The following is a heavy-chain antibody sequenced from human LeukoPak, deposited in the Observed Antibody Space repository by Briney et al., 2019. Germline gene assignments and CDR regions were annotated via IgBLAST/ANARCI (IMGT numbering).Heavy chain of an antibody. CDR3: ARFLPYGSGSFDYYYMDV. CDR2: IIPIFGTA. V-gene: IGHV1-69*01. Sequence: SVKVSCKASGGTFNSYAISWVRQAPGQGLEWMGGIIPIFGTANYAQKYQGRVTITADESTSTAYMELSSLRSEDTAVYYCARFLPYGSGSFDYYYMDVWGKGTTVTVSS. CDR1: GGTFNSYA. J-gene: IGHJ6*03. D-gene: IGHD3-10*01.